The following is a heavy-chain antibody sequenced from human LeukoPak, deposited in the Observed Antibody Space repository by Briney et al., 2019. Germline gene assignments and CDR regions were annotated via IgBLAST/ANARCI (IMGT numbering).Heavy chain of an antibody. CDR2: IDQSGST. CDR3: ATPTTVTDYGMDV. D-gene: IGHD4-17*01. V-gene: IGHV4-34*01. CDR1: GRSFSGYN. Sequence: SETLSLTCAVYGRSFSGYNWSWIRQPPEKGLEWIGEIDQSGSTNHNPSLKSRVTISVDTSKNQFSLKLTSVTAADTAVYYCATPTTVTDYGMDVWGQGTTVTVSS. J-gene: IGHJ6*02.